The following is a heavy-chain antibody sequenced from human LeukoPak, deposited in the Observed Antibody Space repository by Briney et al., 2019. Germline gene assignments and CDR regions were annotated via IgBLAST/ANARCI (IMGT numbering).Heavy chain of an antibody. Sequence: SETLSLTCAVYGGSFSGYYWSWIRQPPGKGLEWIGEINHSGSTNYNPSLKSRVTISVDTSKNQFSPKLSSVTAADTAVYYCARVVGYTYWPFDPWGQGTLVTVSS. CDR3: ARVVGYTYWPFDP. CDR1: GGSFSGYY. D-gene: IGHD5-24*01. V-gene: IGHV4-34*01. J-gene: IGHJ5*02. CDR2: INHSGST.